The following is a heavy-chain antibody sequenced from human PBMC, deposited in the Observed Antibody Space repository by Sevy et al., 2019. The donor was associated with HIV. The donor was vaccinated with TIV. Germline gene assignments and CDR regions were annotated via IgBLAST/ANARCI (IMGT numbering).Heavy chain of an antibody. Sequence: GGSLRLSCAASGFTFSSYAMSWVRQAPGKGLEWVSGISGSGGSTYYADSVKGRFTISRDNSKNTLYLQMNSLRAEDTAVYYCARVAGSGTYYSGDFDYWCQGTLVTVSS. J-gene: IGHJ4*02. CDR1: GFTFSSYA. CDR3: ARVAGSGTYYSGDFDY. CDR2: ISGSGGST. V-gene: IGHV3-23*01. D-gene: IGHD3-10*01.